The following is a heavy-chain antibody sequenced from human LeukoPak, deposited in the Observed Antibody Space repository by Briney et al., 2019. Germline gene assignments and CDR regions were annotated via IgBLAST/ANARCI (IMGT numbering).Heavy chain of an antibody. D-gene: IGHD4-23*01. J-gene: IGHJ4*02. CDR1: RYTFTNSG. CDR2: ISGYTGNT. Sequence: ASVKVPCKASRYTFTNSGISWVRQAPGQGLEWMGWISGYTGNTNYAPKFQGRATMTTDTSTSTAYMELRSLRSDDTAVYYCARSEGGNLWNYFDYWGQGTLVTVSS. CDR3: ARSEGGNLWNYFDY. V-gene: IGHV1-18*01.